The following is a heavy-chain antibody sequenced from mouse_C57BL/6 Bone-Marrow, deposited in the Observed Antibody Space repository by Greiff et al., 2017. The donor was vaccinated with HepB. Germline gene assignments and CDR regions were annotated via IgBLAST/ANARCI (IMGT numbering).Heavy chain of an antibody. CDR3: AIESYYGSSPYFDG. J-gene: IGHJ1*03. V-gene: IGHV1-74*01. CDR2: IPPSDSDT. Sequence: QVHVKQPGAELVKPGASVKVSCKASGYTFTSYWMHWVKQRPGKGLEWIGRIPPSDSDTNYNQKFKGKATLTVDKSSSTAYMQLSSLTSEDAAVYYCAIESYYGSSPYFDGWGTGTTVTVSS. D-gene: IGHD1-1*01. CDR1: GYTFTSYW.